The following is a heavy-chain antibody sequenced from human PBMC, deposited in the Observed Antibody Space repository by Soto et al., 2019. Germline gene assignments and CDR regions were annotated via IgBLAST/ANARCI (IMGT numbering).Heavy chain of an antibody. V-gene: IGHV3-30*18. CDR3: AKVIVNRSSTWYGGCDY. Sequence: QVQLVESGGGVVQPGRSLRLSCAASGFTFSSYGMHWFRQAPGKGLEWVAVISYDGSNKYYADSVKGRFTISRDNSKNTLYQQMNSLRTEDKAVDYCAKVIVNRSSTWYGGCDYWCPGTLVNVSS. J-gene: IGHJ4*02. CDR2: ISYDGSNK. D-gene: IGHD6-13*01. CDR1: GFTFSSYG.